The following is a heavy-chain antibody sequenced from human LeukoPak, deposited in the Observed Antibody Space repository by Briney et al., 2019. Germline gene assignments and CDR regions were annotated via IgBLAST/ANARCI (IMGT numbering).Heavy chain of an antibody. CDR1: GFTFGDYA. Sequence: GRSLRLSCITSGFTFGDYAMSWVRQAPGKGLEWVGFIRSKTYGATTEYAASVKGRFTISRDDSKNIAYLQMDSLKTEDTAVYYCARTLPPALTQLHYWGQGSLVTVSS. CDR2: IRSKTYGATT. D-gene: IGHD2-2*01. V-gene: IGHV3-49*04. J-gene: IGHJ4*02. CDR3: ARTLPPALTQLHY.